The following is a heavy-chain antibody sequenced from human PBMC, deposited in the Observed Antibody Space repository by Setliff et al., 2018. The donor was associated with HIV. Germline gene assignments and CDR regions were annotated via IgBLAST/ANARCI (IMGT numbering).Heavy chain of an antibody. CDR2: IYYSGST. D-gene: IGHD7-27*01. Sequence: PSETLSLTCTVFGDSINSGDYYWTWIRHHPGKGLEWIGYIYYSGSTNYNPSLKSRVIISVDSSKNQFFLKLTSVTAADAAMYYCARVSQDLLGAFDIWGQGTMVTVSS. V-gene: IGHV4-31*03. CDR1: GDSINSGDYY. J-gene: IGHJ3*02. CDR3: ARVSQDLLGAFDI.